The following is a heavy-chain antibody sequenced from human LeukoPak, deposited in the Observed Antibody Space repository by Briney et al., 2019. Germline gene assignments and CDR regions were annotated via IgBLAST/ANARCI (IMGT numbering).Heavy chain of an antibody. CDR1: GGSISSSSYY. V-gene: IGHV4-39*01. CDR2: IYYSGST. J-gene: IGHJ6*03. Sequence: PSETLSLTCTVSGGSISSSSYYWGWIRQPPGKGLEWIGSIYYSGSTYYNPSLKSRVTISVDTSKNQFSLKLSSATAADTAVYYCAKSQRGYYPRRTYYYYMDVWGKGTTVTVSS. D-gene: IGHD1-26*01. CDR3: AKSQRGYYPRRTYYYYMDV.